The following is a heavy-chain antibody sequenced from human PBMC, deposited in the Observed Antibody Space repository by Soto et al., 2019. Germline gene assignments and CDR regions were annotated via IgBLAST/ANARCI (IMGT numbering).Heavy chain of an antibody. CDR3: AKSKLVVVVAASTFDY. Sequence: GGSLRLSCAASGFTFGSYGMHWVRQAPGKGLEWVAVISYDGSNKYYADSVKGRFTISRDNSKNTLYLQMNSLRAEDTAVYYCAKSKLVVVVAASTFDYRGQGPLVTVSS. CDR1: GFTFGSYG. CDR2: ISYDGSNK. V-gene: IGHV3-30*18. D-gene: IGHD2-15*01. J-gene: IGHJ4*02.